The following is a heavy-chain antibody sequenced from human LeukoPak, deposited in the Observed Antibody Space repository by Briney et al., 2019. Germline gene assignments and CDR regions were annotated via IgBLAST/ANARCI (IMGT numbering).Heavy chain of an antibody. J-gene: IGHJ3*01. Sequence: ASVKVSCRASGYAFTTIGFSWVRQAPGQGLEWMGWISGANGNTNYAPQFQGRVTMTIDTSTSTAFMELRSLRSDDTAVYPCATDHYNAFHFWGQGTMVIVSS. D-gene: IGHD3-10*01. CDR1: GYAFTTIG. CDR3: ATDHYNAFHF. V-gene: IGHV1-18*04. CDR2: ISGANGNT.